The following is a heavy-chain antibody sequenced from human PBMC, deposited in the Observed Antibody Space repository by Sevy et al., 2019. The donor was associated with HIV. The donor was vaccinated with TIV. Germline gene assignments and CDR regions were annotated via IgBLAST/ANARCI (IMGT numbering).Heavy chain of an antibody. J-gene: IGHJ3*01. CDR3: ARDSRTYHAFDL. V-gene: IGHV3-64*01. Sequence: SGYLRLSCAASGFPFSSYSFYWVRQAPGKGLEYVSAIGSDGETTLYASSVKGRFTISRDNSKNTVFLQMGRLRSEDMGVYYCARDSRTYHAFDLWGRGTMVLVSS. CDR1: GFPFSSYS. CDR2: IGSDGETT.